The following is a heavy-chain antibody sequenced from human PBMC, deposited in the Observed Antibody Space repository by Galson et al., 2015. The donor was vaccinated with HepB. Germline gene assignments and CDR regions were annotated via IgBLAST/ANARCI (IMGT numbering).Heavy chain of an antibody. J-gene: IGHJ4*02. V-gene: IGHV1-46*01. CDR3: ARGPWDLVATSFEYYFDY. D-gene: IGHD5-12*01. CDR2: INPSGGST. Sequence: SVKVSCKASGYTFTSYYKHWVRQAPGQGLEWMGIINPSGGSTSYAQKFQGRVTMTRDKSTSTAYVELSSPRSEDTAVYYCARGPWDLVATSFEYYFDYWGQGTLVTVSS. CDR1: GYTFTSYY.